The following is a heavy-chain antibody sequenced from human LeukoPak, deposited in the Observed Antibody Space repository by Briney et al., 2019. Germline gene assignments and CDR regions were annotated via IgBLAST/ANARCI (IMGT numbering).Heavy chain of an antibody. J-gene: IGHJ4*02. CDR1: GFTFSSYW. CDR2: IKQDGSEK. CDR3: ARDRKFDY. V-gene: IGHV3-7*01. Sequence: GGSLRLSCAASGFTFSSYWMSWVRQVPGKGLEWVADIKQDGSEKYYVDSVKGRSTISRDNAKNSLYLQMNSLRVEDTAVYYCARDRKFDYWGQGTLVTVSS.